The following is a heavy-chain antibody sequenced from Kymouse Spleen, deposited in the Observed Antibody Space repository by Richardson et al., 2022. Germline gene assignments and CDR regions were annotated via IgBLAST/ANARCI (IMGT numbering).Heavy chain of an antibody. CDR3: ARDRTVTTGYYYGMDV. D-gene: IGHD4-17*01. CDR2: IYYSGST. Sequence: QVQLQESGPGLVKPSQTLSLTCTVSGGSISSGGYYWSWIRQHPGKGLEWIGYIYYSGSTYYNPSLKSRVTISVDTSKNQFSLKLSSVTAADTAVYYCARDRTVTTGYYYGMDVWGQGTTVTVSS. J-gene: IGHJ6*02. CDR1: GGSISSGGYY. V-gene: IGHV4-31*03.